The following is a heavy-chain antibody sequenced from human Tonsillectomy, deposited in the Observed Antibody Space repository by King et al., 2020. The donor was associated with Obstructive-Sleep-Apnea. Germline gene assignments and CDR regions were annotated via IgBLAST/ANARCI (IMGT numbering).Heavy chain of an antibody. CDR3: ARLRGLYQVATYYYHAMDV. D-gene: IGHD2-2*01. J-gene: IGHJ6*02. CDR1: GDSISSYY. V-gene: IGHV4-59*01. CDR2: IHYSGRS. Sequence: PLQESGPGLVKPSETLSLSCTVSGDSISSYYWSWIRPPPGKGLAWIGYIHYSGRSNYSPSLKSRVTISVDTSKNQFSLKLSSVTAADTAVYYCARLRGLYQVATYYYHAMDVWGQGTAVTVSS.